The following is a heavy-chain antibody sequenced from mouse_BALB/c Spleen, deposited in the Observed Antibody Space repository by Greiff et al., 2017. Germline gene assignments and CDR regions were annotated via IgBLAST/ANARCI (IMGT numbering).Heavy chain of an antibody. Sequence: VQRVESGAELARPGASVKMSCKASGYTFTSYTMHWVKQRPGQGLEWIGYINPSSGYTNYNQKFKDKATLTADKSSSTAYMQLSSLTSEDSAVYYCARDGYYGMDYWGQGTSVTVSS. V-gene: IGHV1-4*01. CDR2: INPSSGYT. D-gene: IGHD2-3*01. CDR3: ARDGYYGMDY. J-gene: IGHJ4*01. CDR1: GYTFTSYT.